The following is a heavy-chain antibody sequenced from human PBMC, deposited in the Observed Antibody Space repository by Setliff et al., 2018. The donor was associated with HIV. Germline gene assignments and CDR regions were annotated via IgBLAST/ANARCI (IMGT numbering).Heavy chain of an antibody. CDR1: GDTLSIHP. CDR2: INTNTGSP. Sequence: ASVKVSCKTSGDTLSIHPISWVRQAPGRGLEWVGWINTNTGSPTYAQGLTGRFVFSLDTSVNTAYLQVSSLETEDTAVYYCARDLPLPGIAVAASMGRDYYYSMDVWGQGTTVTVSS. J-gene: IGHJ6*02. D-gene: IGHD6-19*01. CDR3: ARDLPLPGIAVAASMGRDYYYSMDV. V-gene: IGHV7-4-1*02.